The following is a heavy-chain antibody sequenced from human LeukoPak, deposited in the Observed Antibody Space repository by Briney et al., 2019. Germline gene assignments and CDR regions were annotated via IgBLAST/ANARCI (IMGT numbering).Heavy chain of an antibody. CDR1: GFSISSGGYY. D-gene: IGHD6-6*01. CDR3: ARARGSLYYFDY. J-gene: IGHJ4*02. CDR2: IYHSGST. V-gene: IGHV4-30-2*01. Sequence: SETLSLTCTVSGFSISSGGYYWSWIRQPPGKGLEWIGYIYHSGSTYYNPSLKSRVTISVDRSKNQFSLKLNSVTAADTAVYYCARARGSLYYFDYWGQGTLVTVSS.